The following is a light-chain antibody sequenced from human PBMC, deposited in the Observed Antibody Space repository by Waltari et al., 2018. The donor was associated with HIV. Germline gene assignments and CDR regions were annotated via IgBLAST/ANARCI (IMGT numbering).Light chain of an antibody. Sequence: QSALTQPASVSGSPGQSITISCTGTSRDVGGYNLVSWYQQHPGLAPKLMIYEVSKRPSGVSNRFSGSKSGNTASLTISGLQAEDEADYYCCAYAGSTTYVIFGGGTKLTVL. CDR1: SRDVGGYNL. CDR3: CAYAGSTTYVI. CDR2: EVS. V-gene: IGLV2-23*02. J-gene: IGLJ2*01.